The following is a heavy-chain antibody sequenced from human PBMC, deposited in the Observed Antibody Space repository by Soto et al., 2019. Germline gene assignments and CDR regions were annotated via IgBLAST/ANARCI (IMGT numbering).Heavy chain of an antibody. D-gene: IGHD6-13*01. CDR1: GGSISSYY. Sequence: QVQLQESGPGLVKPSETLSLTCTVSGGSISSYYWSWIRQPPGKGLEWIGYIYYSGSTNYNPSLKSRLTISVDTSKNQFSLKLSSVTAADTAVYYCARGRWGSSSWYPDYYYYYGMDVWGQGTTFTVSS. CDR3: ARGRWGSSSWYPDYYYYYGMDV. J-gene: IGHJ6*02. V-gene: IGHV4-59*01. CDR2: IYYSGST.